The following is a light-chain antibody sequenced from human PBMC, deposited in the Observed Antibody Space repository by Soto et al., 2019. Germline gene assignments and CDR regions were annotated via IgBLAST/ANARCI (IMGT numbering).Light chain of an antibody. V-gene: IGKV1-5*03. CDR1: QNINSW. CDR2: EAS. Sequence: DIQITQSPSTLSASVGDRVTITCRASQNINSWLAWYQQKPGKAPNLLIYEASSLESGVPSRFGGSGSGTDFTLTISCLQSEDFATYYCQQYYSYPQTFGQGTKVDIK. CDR3: QQYYSYPQT. J-gene: IGKJ1*01.